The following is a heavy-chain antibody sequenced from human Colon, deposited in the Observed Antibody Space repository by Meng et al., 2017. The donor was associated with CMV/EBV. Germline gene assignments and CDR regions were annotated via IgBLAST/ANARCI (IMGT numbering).Heavy chain of an antibody. D-gene: IGHD2-15*01. CDR1: GFTFSSYG. J-gene: IGHJ4*02. Sequence: GKSLKISCAASGFTFSSYGMSWVRQAPGKGLEWVANIKQDGSEKYYVDSVKGRFTISRDNAKNSLYLQMNSLRAEDTAIYYCARDGVVVLGATRDWGQGTLVTVSS. CDR3: ARDGVVVLGATRD. CDR2: IKQDGSEK. V-gene: IGHV3-7*03.